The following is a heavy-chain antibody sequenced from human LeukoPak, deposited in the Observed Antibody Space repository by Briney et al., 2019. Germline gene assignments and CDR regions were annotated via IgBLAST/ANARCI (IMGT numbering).Heavy chain of an antibody. J-gene: IGHJ4*02. V-gene: IGHV1-2*02. CDR2: INPNSGGT. Sequence: ASVKVSCKASGYTFTCYYMHWVRQAPGQGLEWMGWINPNSGGTNYAQKLQGRVTMTRDTSISTAYMELSRLRSDDTAVYYCARVGNWNYLVIDYFDYWGQGTLVTVSS. D-gene: IGHD1-7*01. CDR3: ARVGNWNYLVIDYFDY. CDR1: GYTFTCYY.